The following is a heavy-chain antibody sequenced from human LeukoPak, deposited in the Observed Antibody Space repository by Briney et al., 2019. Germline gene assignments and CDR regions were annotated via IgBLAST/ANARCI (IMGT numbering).Heavy chain of an antibody. CDR2: ISSSSSFI. CDR1: GFNFSS. CDR3: AKDFIGTSAGFDP. Sequence: GGSLRLSCAGSGFNFSSMSWVRQAPWKGLEFVSSISSSSSFIYYADSVKGRFTISRDNAKKSLYLQMNSLRAEDTAIYYCAKDFIGTSAGFDPWGQGTLVTVSS. V-gene: IGHV3-21*01. J-gene: IGHJ5*02.